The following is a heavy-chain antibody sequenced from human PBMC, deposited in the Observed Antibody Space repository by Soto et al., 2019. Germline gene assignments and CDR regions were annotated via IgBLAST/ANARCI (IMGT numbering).Heavy chain of an antibody. Sequence: PGGSLRLSCAASGFTFSSYAMSWVRQAPGKGLEWVSAISGSGGSTYYADSVKGRFTISRDNSKNTLYLQMNSLRAEDTAVYYCARVSRSGGSCYSCYYYYYMDVWGKGTTVTVSS. CDR1: GFTFSSYA. V-gene: IGHV3-23*01. D-gene: IGHD2-15*01. J-gene: IGHJ6*03. CDR3: ARVSRSGGSCYSCYYYYYMDV. CDR2: ISGSGGST.